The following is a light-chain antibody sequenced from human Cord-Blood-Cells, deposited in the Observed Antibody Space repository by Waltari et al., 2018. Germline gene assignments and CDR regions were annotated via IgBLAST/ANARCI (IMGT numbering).Light chain of an antibody. J-gene: IGLJ2*01. CDR1: SSDVGSYTL. V-gene: IGLV2-23*01. CDR2: EGS. Sequence: QSALTQPASVSGSPGQSTTISCTGTSSDVGSYTLVSWYQQHPGKAPKLIIYEGSKRPSGVSNRFSGSKSGNAASLTISGLQAEDEADYYCCSYAGSSTVVFGGGTKLTVL. CDR3: CSYAGSSTVV.